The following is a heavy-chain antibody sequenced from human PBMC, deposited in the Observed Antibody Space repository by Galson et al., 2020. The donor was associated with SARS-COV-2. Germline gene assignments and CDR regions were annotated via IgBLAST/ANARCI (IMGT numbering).Heavy chain of an antibody. V-gene: IGHV1-2*02. Sequence: ASVKVSCKASGYTFTDYYIHWVRQAPGQGLEWMGWINPKSGGTNYAQKFEGRVTMTRDTSITTAYMELRRLRADDTAVYYCAGLRYYDVLTGDIVDVWGQGTMITVPS. CDR3: AGLRYYDVLTGDIVDV. CDR2: INPKSGGT. CDR1: GYTFTDYY. J-gene: IGHJ6*02. D-gene: IGHD3-9*01.